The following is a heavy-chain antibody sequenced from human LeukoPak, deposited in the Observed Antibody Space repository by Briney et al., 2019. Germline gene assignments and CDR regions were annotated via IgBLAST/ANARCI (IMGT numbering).Heavy chain of an antibody. J-gene: IGHJ4*02. CDR3: TRDRSRAEDD. D-gene: IGHD1-14*01. CDR2: IRYDGSNK. CDR1: GFTFSSYG. Sequence: GSLRLSCAASGFTFSSYGMHWVRQAPGKGLEWVAFIRYDGSNKYYADSVKGRFTISRDNSKNTLYLQMNSLRGEDTAVYYCTRDRSRAEDDWGQGTLVTVSS. V-gene: IGHV3-30*02.